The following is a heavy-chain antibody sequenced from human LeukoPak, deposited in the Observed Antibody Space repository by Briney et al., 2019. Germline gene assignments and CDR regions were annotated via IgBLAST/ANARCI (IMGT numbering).Heavy chain of an antibody. Sequence: SETLSLACAVYGGSFSGYYWSWIRQPPGKGLEWIGEINHSGSTNYNPSLKSQVTISVDTSKNQFSLKLSSVTAADTAVYYCARGRPLLWFGNTMGFDYWGQGTLVTVSS. V-gene: IGHV4-34*01. CDR3: ARGRPLLWFGNTMGFDY. J-gene: IGHJ4*02. D-gene: IGHD3-10*01. CDR2: INHSGST. CDR1: GGSFSGYY.